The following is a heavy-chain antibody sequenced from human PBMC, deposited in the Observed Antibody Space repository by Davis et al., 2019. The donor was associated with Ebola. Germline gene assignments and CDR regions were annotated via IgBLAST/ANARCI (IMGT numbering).Heavy chain of an antibody. CDR1: GFTLSSYW. D-gene: IGHD2-2*01. V-gene: IGHV3-74*01. J-gene: IGHJ6*04. Sequence: GESLKISCAASGFTLSSYWMHWVRQVPGKGLVWVSRINSDGSRTSYADSVKGRFTISRDNAKNTLYLQMNSLRAEDTAVYYCARGSLSTYLYFGLDVWGKGTTVNVSS. CDR3: ARGSLSTYLYFGLDV. CDR2: INSDGSRT.